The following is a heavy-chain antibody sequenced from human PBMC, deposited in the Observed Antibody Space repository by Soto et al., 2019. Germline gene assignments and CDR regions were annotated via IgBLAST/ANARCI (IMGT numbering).Heavy chain of an antibody. CDR3: AREIVVVPAANEVP. D-gene: IGHD2-2*01. V-gene: IGHV4-34*01. CDR2: INHSGST. J-gene: IGHJ5*02. CDR1: GGSFSGYY. Sequence: SETLSLTCAVYGGSFSGYYGSWIRQPPGKGLEWIGEINHSGSTNYNPSLKSRVTISVDTSKNQFSLKLSSVTAADTAVYYCAREIVVVPAANEVPWGQGTLVTVSS.